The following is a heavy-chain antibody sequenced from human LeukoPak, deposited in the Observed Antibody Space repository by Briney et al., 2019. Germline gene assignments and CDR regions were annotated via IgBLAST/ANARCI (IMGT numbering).Heavy chain of an antibody. D-gene: IGHD5-12*01. CDR1: GGSIRSSSYY. CDR2: ISYSGST. CDR3: ARRYDRGIDY. V-gene: IGHV4-39*07. Sequence: SETLSLTCTVSGGSIRSSSYYWGWIRQPPGKGLEWIGSISYSGSTYYNPSLKSRVTISVDTSKNQFSLKLSSVTAADTAVYYCARRYDRGIDYWGQGTLVTVSS. J-gene: IGHJ4*02.